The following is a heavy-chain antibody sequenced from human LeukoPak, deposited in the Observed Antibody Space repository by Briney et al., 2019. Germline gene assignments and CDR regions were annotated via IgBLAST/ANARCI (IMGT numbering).Heavy chain of an antibody. CDR3: VSAYYDILAGLDAFDV. D-gene: IGHD3-9*01. Sequence: SETLSLTCTVSGGSISSFYWSWIRQPPGQGREWMGYIYCSGSTNYNPSFKSRVTISVDTSKNQFTLTLNSVTAADTAVYYCVSAYYDILAGLDAFDVWGQGTMVTVSS. CDR2: IYCSGST. V-gene: IGHV4-59*12. J-gene: IGHJ3*01. CDR1: GGSISSFY.